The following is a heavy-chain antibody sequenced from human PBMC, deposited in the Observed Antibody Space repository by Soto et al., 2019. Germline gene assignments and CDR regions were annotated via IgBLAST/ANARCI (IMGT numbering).Heavy chain of an antibody. D-gene: IGHD3-22*01. J-gene: IGHJ1*01. Sequence: EVQLVESGGGLVQPGGSLRLSCAASGFTVSSNYMSWVRQAPGKGLEWVSVIYSGGSTYYADSVKGRFTISRDNSKNTLYLQMNSLRAEDTAVYYCARDGYDSSGYYPEYVQHWCQGTLVTVSS. CDR2: IYSGGST. CDR1: GFTVSSNY. CDR3: ARDGYDSSGYYPEYVQH. V-gene: IGHV3-66*01.